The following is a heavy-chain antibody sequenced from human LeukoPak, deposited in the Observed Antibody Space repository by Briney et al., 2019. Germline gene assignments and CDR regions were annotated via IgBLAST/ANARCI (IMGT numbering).Heavy chain of an antibody. CDR3: ARVGVATLYYNWFDP. CDR2: IKQDGSEK. D-gene: IGHD2-8*01. V-gene: IGHV3-7*05. Sequence: GGSLRLSCAASGFTFSSYWMSWVRQAPGKGLEWVANIKQDGSEKYYVDSVKGRFTISRDNAKNSLYLQMNSLRAEDTAVYYCARVGVATLYYNWFDPWGRGTLVTVSS. J-gene: IGHJ5*02. CDR1: GFTFSSYW.